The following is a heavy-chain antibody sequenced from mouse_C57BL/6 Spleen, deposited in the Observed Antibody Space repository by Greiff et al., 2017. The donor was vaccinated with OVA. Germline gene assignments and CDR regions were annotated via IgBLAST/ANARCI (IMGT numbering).Heavy chain of an antibody. CDR3: AREGAQATLAY. Sequence: VQLQQPGAELVRPGSSVKLSCKASGYTFTSYWMHWVKQRPIQGLEWIGNIDPSDSETHYNQKFKDKATLTVDKSPSTAYMQLSSLTSEDSAVYYCAREGAQATLAYWGQGTLVTVSA. D-gene: IGHD3-2*02. CDR2: IDPSDSET. J-gene: IGHJ3*01. CDR1: GYTFTSYW. V-gene: IGHV1-52*01.